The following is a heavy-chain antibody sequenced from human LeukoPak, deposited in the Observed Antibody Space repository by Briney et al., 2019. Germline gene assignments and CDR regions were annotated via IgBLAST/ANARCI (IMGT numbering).Heavy chain of an antibody. CDR3: ARDGYETVAGTERVVFDY. V-gene: IGHV4-39*07. CDR2: IYYSGST. CDR1: GGSINSSSYY. J-gene: IGHJ4*02. D-gene: IGHD6-19*01. Sequence: SETLSLTCTVSGGSINSSSYYWGWIRQPPGKGLEWIVSIYYSGSTYYNPSLKSRVTISVDTSKNQFSLKLSSVTAADTAVYYCARDGYETVAGTERVVFDYWGQGTLVTVSS.